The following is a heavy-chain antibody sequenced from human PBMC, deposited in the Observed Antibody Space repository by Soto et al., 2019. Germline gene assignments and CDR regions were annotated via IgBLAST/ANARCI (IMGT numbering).Heavy chain of an antibody. CDR2: INPKSDDT. V-gene: IGHV1-2*02. CDR3: ARKHSLDYIRWGLDP. CDR1: GFPFSDNQ. D-gene: IGHD4-4*01. J-gene: IGHJ5*02. Sequence: ASVKVSCKASGFPFSDNQIHWLRRAPGQGLEWMGRINPKSDDTNYAQKFQGRVTMTRDTSIDTAYLELTGLTSDDTATYYCARKHSLDYIRWGLDPWGQGTLVTVSS.